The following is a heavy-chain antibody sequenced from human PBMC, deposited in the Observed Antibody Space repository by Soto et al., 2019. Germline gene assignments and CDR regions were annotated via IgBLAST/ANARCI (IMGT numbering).Heavy chain of an antibody. Sequence: PWETLSLTCTVSSGSMSHYYWSWIRQPPGKGLEWIGNIYYSGSTLYNPSLESRVTISVDTSKNQFSLTVSSVTAADTAVYFCARAAYSGSDGWFDPWGQGTLVTVSS. D-gene: IGHD1-26*01. CDR1: SGSMSHYY. J-gene: IGHJ5*02. V-gene: IGHV4-59*01. CDR2: IYYSGST. CDR3: ARAAYSGSDGWFDP.